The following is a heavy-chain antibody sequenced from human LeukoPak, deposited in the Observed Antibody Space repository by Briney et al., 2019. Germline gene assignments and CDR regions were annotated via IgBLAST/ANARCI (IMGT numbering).Heavy chain of an antibody. D-gene: IGHD4-23*01. V-gene: IGHV1-58*02. CDR2: IVVGSGNT. Sequence: SVKVSCTASGFTFTSSAMQWVRQARGQRLEWIGWIVVGSGNTNYAQKFQERVTITRDMSTSTAYMELSSLRSEDTAVYYCAAFSYVVGGKIPYYFDYWGQGTLVTVSS. CDR3: AAFSYVVGGKIPYYFDY. CDR1: GFTFTSSA. J-gene: IGHJ4*02.